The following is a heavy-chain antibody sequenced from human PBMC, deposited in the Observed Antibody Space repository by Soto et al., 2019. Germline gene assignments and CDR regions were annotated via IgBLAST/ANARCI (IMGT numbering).Heavy chain of an antibody. CDR2: ISGSGGST. CDR3: AKDGGFSSSPSYFHS. J-gene: IGHJ4*02. Sequence: EVQLWESGGGLVQPGGSMRLSCAASGFTFSSYAMSWVRQAPGEGLEWVSTISGSGGSTYYADSVKGRFTISRDNSKNTLYLQLNSLRADDTAVYYCAKDGGFSSSPSYFHSWGQGTLVTVSS. CDR1: GFTFSSYA. V-gene: IGHV3-23*01. D-gene: IGHD6-6*01.